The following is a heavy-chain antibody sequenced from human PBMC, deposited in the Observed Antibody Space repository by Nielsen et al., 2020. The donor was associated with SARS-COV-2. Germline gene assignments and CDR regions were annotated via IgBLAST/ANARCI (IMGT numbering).Heavy chain of an antibody. J-gene: IGHJ4*02. CDR3: AREEDTAMVYY. V-gene: IGHV3-7*01. D-gene: IGHD5-18*01. CDR1: GFTFSSYW. Sequence: GESLKISCAASGFTFSSYWMSWVRQAPGKGLEWVANIKQDGSEKYYVDSVKGRFTISRDNAKNSLSLQMNSLRAEDTAVYYCAREEDTAMVYYWGQGTLVTVSS. CDR2: IKQDGSEK.